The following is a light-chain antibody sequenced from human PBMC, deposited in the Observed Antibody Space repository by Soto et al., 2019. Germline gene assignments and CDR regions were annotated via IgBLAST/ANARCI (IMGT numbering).Light chain of an antibody. J-gene: IGKJ1*01. CDR1: QSVSSN. Sequence: EVVMTQSPDSLSVSPGERATLYCRASQSVSSNLAWYQQKLGQAPRLLIYGASTRATGISARFSGSGSGTEFTLTISSLQSEDFAIYYCQQYKNWPRTFGQGTKVDNK. V-gene: IGKV3-15*01. CDR3: QQYKNWPRT. CDR2: GAS.